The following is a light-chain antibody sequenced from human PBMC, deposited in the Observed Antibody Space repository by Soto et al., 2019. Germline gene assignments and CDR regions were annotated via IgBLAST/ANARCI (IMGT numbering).Light chain of an antibody. CDR1: QSISSD. J-gene: IGKJ1*01. CDR3: QQRSSWPRT. Sequence: EIVLTQSPATLSLSPWERATLSCRASQSISSDLAWYQQKPGQAPRLFIYDASNRVTGIPARFRGSGSGTDFTLTISTLEPEDFAVYYCQQRSSWPRTFGQGTKVDIK. CDR2: DAS. V-gene: IGKV3-11*01.